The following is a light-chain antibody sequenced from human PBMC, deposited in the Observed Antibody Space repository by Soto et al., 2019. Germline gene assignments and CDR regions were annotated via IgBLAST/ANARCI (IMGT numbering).Light chain of an antibody. Sequence: EIALTQSPATLSLSPGERATLSCRASQSISRYLAWYQQKPGQAPRLLIYDASNRATGIPARFSGSGSGTDFTLTISSLEPEDFAGYYCQQRGHWPSFGGGTKVEIK. CDR1: QSISRY. CDR3: QQRGHWPS. V-gene: IGKV3-11*01. J-gene: IGKJ4*01. CDR2: DAS.